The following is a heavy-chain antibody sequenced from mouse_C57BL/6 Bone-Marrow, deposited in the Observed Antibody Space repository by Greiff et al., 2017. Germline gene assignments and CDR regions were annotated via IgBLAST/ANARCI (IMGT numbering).Heavy chain of an antibody. CDR2: ISSGSSTI. CDR3: AKEGLCYDGSSWYFDV. Sequence: EVQGVESGGGLVKPGGSLKLSCAASGFTFSDYGMHWVRQAPEKGLEWVAYISSGSSTIYYADTVKGRFTFSRDNAKNTLFLQMTSMRSEDTAMYYCAKEGLCYDGSSWYFDVWGTGTTVTVAS. CDR1: GFTFSDYG. D-gene: IGHD1-1*01. V-gene: IGHV5-17*01. J-gene: IGHJ1*03.